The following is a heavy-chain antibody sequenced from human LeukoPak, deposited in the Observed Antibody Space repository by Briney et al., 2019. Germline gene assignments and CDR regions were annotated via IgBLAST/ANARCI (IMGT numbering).Heavy chain of an antibody. D-gene: IGHD6-19*01. V-gene: IGHV3-21*01. J-gene: IGHJ1*01. CDR3: ARASVAGTLSEYFQH. CDR2: ISSSSSYI. Sequence: GGSLRLSCAASGFTFSSYSMNWVRQAPGKGLEWVSSISSSSSYIYYADSVKGRFTISRDNAKNSLYLQMNSLRAEDTAVYYCARASVAGTLSEYFQHWGQGTLVTVSS. CDR1: GFTFSSYS.